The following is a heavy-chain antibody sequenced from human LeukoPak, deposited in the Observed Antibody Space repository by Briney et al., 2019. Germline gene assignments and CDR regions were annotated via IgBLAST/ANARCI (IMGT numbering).Heavy chain of an antibody. Sequence: GGALRLSCAASGFTFSSYSMNWVRQAPGKGLEGVSSISSSSSYIYYADSVKGRFTISRDNAKNSLYLQMNSLRAEDTAVYYCARVWDYGDYPGYWGQGTLVTVSS. J-gene: IGHJ4*02. D-gene: IGHD4-17*01. CDR1: GFTFSSYS. V-gene: IGHV3-21*01. CDR3: ARVWDYGDYPGY. CDR2: ISSSSSYI.